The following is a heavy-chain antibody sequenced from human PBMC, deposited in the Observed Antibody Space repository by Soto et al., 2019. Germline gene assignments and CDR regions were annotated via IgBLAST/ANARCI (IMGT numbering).Heavy chain of an antibody. J-gene: IGHJ4*02. V-gene: IGHV5-51*01. CDR1: GYSFTSYW. CDR3: ARSSSHYYDSSDLDY. CDR2: IYPGDSDT. D-gene: IGHD3-22*01. Sequence: GESLKISCKGSGYSFTSYWIGWVRQMPGKGLEWMGIIYPGDSDTRYSPSFQGQVTISAGKSISTAYLQWSSLKASDTAMYYCARSSSHYYDSSDLDYWGQGTLVTVSS.